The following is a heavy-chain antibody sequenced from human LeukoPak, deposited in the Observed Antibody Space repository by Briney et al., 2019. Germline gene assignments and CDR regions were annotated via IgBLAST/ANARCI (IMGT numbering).Heavy chain of an antibody. J-gene: IGHJ3*02. V-gene: IGHV3-23*01. Sequence: PGGSPRLSCVASGFTLSSYAMSWVRQAPGKGLEWVSTISGSGGSTYYADSVKGRFTTSRDKSKNTLYLQMNSLRAEDTAVYYCARSIVGATYGAFDIWGQGTMVTVSS. CDR1: GFTLSSYA. CDR2: ISGSGGST. CDR3: ARSIVGATYGAFDI. D-gene: IGHD1-26*01.